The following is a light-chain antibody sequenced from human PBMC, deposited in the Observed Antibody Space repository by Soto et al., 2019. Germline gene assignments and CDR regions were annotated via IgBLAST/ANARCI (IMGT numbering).Light chain of an antibody. CDR3: LQVKSFPRT. CDR2: AAS. V-gene: IGKV1-12*01. J-gene: IGKJ1*01. Sequence: DIQMTQSPSSVSASVGDTVTITCRASQDINSRLAWFQRKPGRAPKYLIQAASILQTGFPSRFAGSGSGTDFTLTINTLQPEDFATYYCLQVKSFPRTFGQGTKV. CDR1: QDINSR.